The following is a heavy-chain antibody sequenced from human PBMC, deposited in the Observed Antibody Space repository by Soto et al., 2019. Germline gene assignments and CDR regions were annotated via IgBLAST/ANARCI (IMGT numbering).Heavy chain of an antibody. CDR2: IYYSGST. J-gene: IGHJ4*02. Sequence: SETLSLTCTVSGGSISSGGYYWSWIRQHPGKGLEWIGYIYYSGSTYYNPSLKSRVTISVDTSKNQFSLKLSSVTAEDTAVYYCAKGTYYYGSAPYYFDYWGQGTLVTVSS. D-gene: IGHD3-10*01. CDR3: AKGTYYYGSAPYYFDY. V-gene: IGHV4-31*03. CDR1: GGSISSGGYY.